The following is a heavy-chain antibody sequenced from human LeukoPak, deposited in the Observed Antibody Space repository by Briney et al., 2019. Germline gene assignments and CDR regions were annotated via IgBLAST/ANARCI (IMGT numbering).Heavy chain of an antibody. V-gene: IGHV4-4*07. D-gene: IGHD2-2*02. Sequence: SETLSLTCTVSGGSSSSSYWSWIRQPAGKGLEWIGRIYTTGSTTYNPSLKSRVTISVDTSKNQFSLKLSSVTAADTAVYYCARGVVVPAAIYYYYYYMDVWGKGTTVTVSS. CDR1: GGSSSSSY. J-gene: IGHJ6*03. CDR2: IYTTGST. CDR3: ARGVVVPAAIYYYYYYMDV.